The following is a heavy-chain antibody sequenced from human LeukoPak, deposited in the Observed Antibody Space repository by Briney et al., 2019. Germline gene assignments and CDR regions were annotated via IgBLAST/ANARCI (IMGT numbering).Heavy chain of an antibody. CDR2: ISSSSSTI. CDR3: ARGTGRGYSYGYYGAFDI. Sequence: GGSLRLSCAASRLTFSSYSMNWVRQAPGKGLEWVSYISSSSSTIYFADSVKGRFTISRDNAKNSLYLQMNSLRAEDTAVYYCARGTGRGYSYGYYGAFDIWGQGTMVTVSS. V-gene: IGHV3-48*01. CDR1: RLTFSSYS. D-gene: IGHD5-18*01. J-gene: IGHJ3*02.